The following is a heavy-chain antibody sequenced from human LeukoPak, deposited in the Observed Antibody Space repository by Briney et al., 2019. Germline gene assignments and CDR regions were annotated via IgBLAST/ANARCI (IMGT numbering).Heavy chain of an antibody. V-gene: IGHV1-69*13. CDR1: GGTFSSYA. CDR3: AREVMVRGGEGFSPTNYYGMDV. D-gene: IGHD3-10*01. CDR2: IIPIFGTA. Sequence: GASVKLSCKASGGTFSSYAISWVRQAPGQGLEWMGGIIPIFGTANYAQKFQGRVTITADESTSTAYMELSSLRSEDTAVYYCAREVMVRGGEGFSPTNYYGMDVWGKGTTVTVSS. J-gene: IGHJ6*04.